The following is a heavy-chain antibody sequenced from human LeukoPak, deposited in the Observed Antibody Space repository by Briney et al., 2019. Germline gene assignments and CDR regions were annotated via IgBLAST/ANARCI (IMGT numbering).Heavy chain of an antibody. CDR1: GGSISSYY. D-gene: IGHD3-16*01. J-gene: IGHJ6*02. Sequence: LSLTCTVSGGSISSYYWSWIRQAPGKGLEWVSYISSRGSAIYYADSVKGRFTISRDNAKNSLYLQMNSLRAEDTAVYYCARGGPYGMDVWGQGTTVTVSS. CDR2: ISSRGSAI. V-gene: IGHV3-11*01. CDR3: ARGGPYGMDV.